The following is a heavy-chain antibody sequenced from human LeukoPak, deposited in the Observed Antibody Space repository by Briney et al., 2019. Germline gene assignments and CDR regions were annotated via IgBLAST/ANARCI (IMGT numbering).Heavy chain of an antibody. D-gene: IGHD2-15*01. J-gene: IGHJ6*03. CDR1: GGSISSSSYY. V-gene: IGHV4-39*07. CDR2: FYYSGST. CDR3: ARADCSGGSCYSAVYYYYMDV. Sequence: TPSETLSLTCTVSGGSISSSSYYWGWIRQPPGKGLEWIGSFYYSGSTYYNPSLKSRVTISVDTSKNQFSLKLSSVTAADTAVYYCARADCSGGSCYSAVYYYYMDVWGKGTAVTVSS.